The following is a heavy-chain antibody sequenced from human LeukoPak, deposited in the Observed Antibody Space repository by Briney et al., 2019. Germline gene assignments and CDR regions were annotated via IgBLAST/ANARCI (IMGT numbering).Heavy chain of an antibody. V-gene: IGHV3-23*01. CDR1: EFTVSNNY. CDR3: AKGSSAGRPYYFDY. Sequence: PGGSLRLSCVVSEFTVSNNYMSWVRQAPGKGLEWVSAISHTSEYTYHADSVKGRFTISRDNSKNTLYLQMNSLRAEDTAMYYCAKGSSAGRPYYFDYWGQGTLVTVSS. D-gene: IGHD3-10*01. CDR2: ISHTSEYT. J-gene: IGHJ4*02.